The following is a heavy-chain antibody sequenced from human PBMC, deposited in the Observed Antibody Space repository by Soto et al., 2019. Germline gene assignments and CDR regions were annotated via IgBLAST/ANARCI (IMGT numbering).Heavy chain of an antibody. CDR3: ARGPNPPLYYYGMDV. CDR2: IWYDGSNK. CDR1: GFTFSSYG. V-gene: IGHV3-33*01. Sequence: QVQLVESGGGVVQPGRSLRLSCAASGFTFSSYGMHWVRQAPGKGLEWVAVIWYDGSNKYYADSVKGRFTISRDNSKNTLYLQMNSLRAEDTAVYYCARGPNPPLYYYGMDVWGQGTTVTVSS. J-gene: IGHJ6*02.